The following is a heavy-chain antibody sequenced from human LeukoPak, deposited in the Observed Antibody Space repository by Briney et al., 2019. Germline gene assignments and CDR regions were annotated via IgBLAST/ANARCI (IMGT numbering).Heavy chain of an antibody. D-gene: IGHD6-19*01. J-gene: IGHJ3*02. CDR2: IDPNSGGT. Sequence: GASVKVSCKASGYTFTGYYIHWVRQAPGQGLEWMGWIDPNSGGTKYAQKFQGRVTMTTDTSTSTAYMELRSLRSDDTAVYYCARDTRYSSGWYKGQDAFDIWGQGTMVTVSS. V-gene: IGHV1-2*02. CDR3: ARDTRYSSGWYKGQDAFDI. CDR1: GYTFTGYY.